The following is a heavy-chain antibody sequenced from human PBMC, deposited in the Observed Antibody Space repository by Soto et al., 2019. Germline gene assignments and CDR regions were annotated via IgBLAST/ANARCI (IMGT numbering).Heavy chain of an antibody. D-gene: IGHD2-15*01. CDR2: IWYDGSNK. J-gene: IGHJ4*02. Sequence: QVQLVESGGGVVQPGRSLRLSCAASGFTFSSYGMHWVRQAPGKGLEWVAVIWYDGSNKYYADSVKGRITISRDNSKNTLYLQMNSLRAEDTAVYYCAREVGSGAPDYWGQGTLVTVSS. CDR1: GFTFSSYG. V-gene: IGHV3-33*01. CDR3: AREVGSGAPDY.